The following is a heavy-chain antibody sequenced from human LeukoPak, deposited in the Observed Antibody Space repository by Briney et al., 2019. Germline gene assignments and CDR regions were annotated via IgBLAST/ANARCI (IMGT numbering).Heavy chain of an antibody. CDR1: GGSIGGFF. V-gene: IGHV4-34*01. CDR3: ARGTSMITFGGVIVPFDY. J-gene: IGHJ4*02. Sequence: PSETLSLTCTVSGGSIGGFFWSWVRQPPGKGLEWIGEINHSGSTNYNPSLKSRVTISVDTSKNQFSLKLSSVTAADTAAYYCARGTSMITFGGVIVPFDYWGQGTLVTVSS. D-gene: IGHD3-16*02. CDR2: INHSGST.